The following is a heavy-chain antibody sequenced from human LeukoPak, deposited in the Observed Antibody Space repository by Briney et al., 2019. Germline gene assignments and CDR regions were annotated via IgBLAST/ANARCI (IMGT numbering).Heavy chain of an antibody. J-gene: IGHJ4*02. CDR2: IYHSGST. CDR3: ARELFSSGWYLYYFDY. CDR1: GYSISSGYY. V-gene: IGHV4-38-2*02. Sequence: SETLSLTCTVSGYSISSGYYWGWIRQPPGKGLEWIGSIYHSGSTYYNPSLKSRVTISVDTSKNQFSLKLSSMTAADTAVYYCARELFSSGWYLYYFDYWGQGTLVTVSS. D-gene: IGHD6-19*01.